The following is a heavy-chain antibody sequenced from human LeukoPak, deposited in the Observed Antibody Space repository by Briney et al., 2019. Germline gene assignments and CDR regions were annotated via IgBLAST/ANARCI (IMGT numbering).Heavy chain of an antibody. CDR1: GYSFTSYW. V-gene: IGHV5-51*01. CDR2: IYPGDSDT. D-gene: IGHD6-19*01. Sequence: PGESLKISCKGSGYSFTSYWIGWVRQMPGKGLEWMWIIYPGDSDTRYSPPFQGQVTISADKSINTAYLQWSSLKASDSAMYYCARRLAVAGRGYYGMDVWGQGTTVTVSS. J-gene: IGHJ6*02. CDR3: ARRLAVAGRGYYGMDV.